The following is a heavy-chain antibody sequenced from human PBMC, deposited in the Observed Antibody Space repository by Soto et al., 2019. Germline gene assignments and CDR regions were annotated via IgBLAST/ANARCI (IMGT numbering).Heavy chain of an antibody. CDR3: AGSAGYSGYDPSFDS. D-gene: IGHD5-12*01. Sequence: QLQLQESGPGLVKPLETLSLTCTVSLGSISRSKYFWGWVRQPPGKGLEWIGTIYYTGSTYYNPPPKGRAPMAVGTSENQFSVSLSSVSAADTAVYYCAGSAGYSGYDPSFDSWGQGTLVIVSS. J-gene: IGHJ4*02. V-gene: IGHV4-39*01. CDR2: IYYTGST. CDR1: LGSISRSKYF.